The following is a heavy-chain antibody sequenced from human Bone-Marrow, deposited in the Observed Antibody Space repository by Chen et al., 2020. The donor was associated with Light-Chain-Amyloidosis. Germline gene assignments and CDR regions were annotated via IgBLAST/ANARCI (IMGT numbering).Heavy chain of an antibody. CDR2: IYPDDSDA. CDR1: GYTFPNYW. Sequence: EVQLEQSGPEGKQPWESLKISCKGSGYTFPNYWIGWVRQMPGKGLEWMGVIYPDDSDARYSPSFDGQVTISADKSITTAYLQWRSLKASDTAMYYCARRRDGYNFDYWGQGTLVTVSS. CDR3: ARRRDGYNFDY. D-gene: IGHD5-12*01. V-gene: IGHV5-51*01. J-gene: IGHJ4*02.